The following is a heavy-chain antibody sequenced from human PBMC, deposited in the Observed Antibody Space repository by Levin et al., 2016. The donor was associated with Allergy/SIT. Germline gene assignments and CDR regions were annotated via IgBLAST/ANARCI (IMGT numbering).Heavy chain of an antibody. CDR3: AKVDTAMVGMDV. V-gene: IGHV4-4*07. CDR2: IYTSGST. J-gene: IGHJ6*02. Sequence: SETLFLTCTVSGGSISSYYWSWIRQPAGKGLEWIGRIYTSGSTNYNPSLKSRVTMSVDTSKNQFSLKLSSVTAADTAVYYCAKVDTAMVGMDVWGQGTTVTVSS. D-gene: IGHD5-18*01. CDR1: GGSISSYY.